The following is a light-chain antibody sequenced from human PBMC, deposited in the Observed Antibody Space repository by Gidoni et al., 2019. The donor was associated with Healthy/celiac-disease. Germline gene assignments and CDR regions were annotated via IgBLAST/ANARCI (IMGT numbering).Light chain of an antibody. Sequence: EIVMTHSPATLSVSPGERATLSCRASQSVSSNLAWYQQKPGQAPRLLIYGASTRATGIPARFSGSGYGTEFTLTISSLQSEDFAVYYCQQYNNWLPITFGQGTRLEIK. CDR3: QQYNNWLPIT. CDR1: QSVSSN. V-gene: IGKV3D-15*01. J-gene: IGKJ5*01. CDR2: GAS.